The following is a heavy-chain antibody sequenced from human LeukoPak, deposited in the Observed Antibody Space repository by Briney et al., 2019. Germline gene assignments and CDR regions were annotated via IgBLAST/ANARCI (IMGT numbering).Heavy chain of an antibody. Sequence: PADTLSLTCTVSGGSISSYYWSWIRQPPGKGLEWIGYHYYSGSTNYNPSFKNRVTISVDTSKKQFSLELSSVTAADTAVYYCARRMRYYYDSSGFPTPNWFDPWGKGTLVTVS. V-gene: IGHV4-59*08. CDR3: ARRMRYYYDSSGFPTPNWFDP. J-gene: IGHJ5*02. CDR1: GGSISSYY. D-gene: IGHD3-22*01. CDR2: HYYSGST.